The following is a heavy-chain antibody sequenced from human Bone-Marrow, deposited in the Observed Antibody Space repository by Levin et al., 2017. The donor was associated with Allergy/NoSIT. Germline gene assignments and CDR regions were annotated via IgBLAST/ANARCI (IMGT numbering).Heavy chain of an antibody. CDR2: ISGRGDHT. J-gene: IGHJ4*02. CDR1: GFTFSNYA. D-gene: IGHD6-19*01. Sequence: GGSLRLSCAASGFTFSNYAMNWVRQAPGKGLEWVSAISGRGDHTYYADSVKGRFTISRHNAKNTLYLQMNSLRGDDTAVYYCARDMYDYSSGYGLDFWGQGTLVTVAS. CDR3: ARDMYDYSSGYGLDF. V-gene: IGHV3-23*01.